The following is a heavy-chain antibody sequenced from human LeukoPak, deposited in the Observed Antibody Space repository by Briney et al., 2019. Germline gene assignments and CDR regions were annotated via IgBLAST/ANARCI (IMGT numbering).Heavy chain of an antibody. CDR3: AMAVRGLYSSGWYYLDY. J-gene: IGHJ4*02. V-gene: IGHV4-59*01. Sequence: PSETLSLTCTVSGGSISSYYWSWIRQPPGKGLEWIGYIYYSGSNNYNPSLKSRVTIPVDTSKNQFALKLSSVTATDTAVYYWAMAVRGLYSSGWYYLDYWGQGTLVTVSS. D-gene: IGHD6-19*01. CDR1: GGSISSYY. CDR2: IYYSGSN.